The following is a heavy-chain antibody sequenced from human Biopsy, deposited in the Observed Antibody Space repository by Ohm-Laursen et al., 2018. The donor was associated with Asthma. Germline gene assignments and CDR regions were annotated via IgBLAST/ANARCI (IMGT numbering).Heavy chain of an antibody. J-gene: IGHJ4*02. V-gene: IGHV4-34*01. CDR1: GGSFSGYY. Sequence: SQTLSLTCAVYGGSFSGYYWSWIRQPPGKGLEWIGEINHSGSTNYNPSLKGRVTISVDRSKNQFSLKLSSVTAADTAVYYCARVKDGYNFDYWGQGTLVTVSS. CDR2: INHSGST. CDR3: ARVKDGYNFDY. D-gene: IGHD5-24*01.